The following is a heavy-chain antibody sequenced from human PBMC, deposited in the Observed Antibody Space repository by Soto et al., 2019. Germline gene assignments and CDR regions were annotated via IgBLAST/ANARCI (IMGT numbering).Heavy chain of an antibody. V-gene: IGHV3-30-3*01. CDR3: ARDRCSGDSCYSDYYYGFDV. CDR2: ISYDGSNE. Sequence: GGSLRLSCVASGFTFSNYALHWVRQRPGKGLEWVALISYDGSNEYYADSVNGRFTISRDNSKNTLYLHVNSLRGEDTAVYFCARDRCSGDSCYSDYYYGFDVWGRGTTVTAP. D-gene: IGHD2-15*01. CDR1: GFTFSNYA. J-gene: IGHJ6*02.